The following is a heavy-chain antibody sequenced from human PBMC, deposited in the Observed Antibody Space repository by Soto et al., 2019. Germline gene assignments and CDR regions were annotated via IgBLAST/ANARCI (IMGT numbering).Heavy chain of an antibody. D-gene: IGHD3-10*01. CDR3: ARISGRFGASHFDF. V-gene: IGHV2-26*01. Sequence: QVTLKESGPVLVQATATLTLTCNVSGCSLTNVQKGVAWIRQPPGKALEWLAHILSDVEQSYKSSLKKRLTISQDTSKRQVVLVMTNVEPVDTATYYCARISGRFGASHFDFWGQGSSVIVSS. CDR1: GCSLTNVQKG. J-gene: IGHJ4*02. CDR2: ILSDVEQ.